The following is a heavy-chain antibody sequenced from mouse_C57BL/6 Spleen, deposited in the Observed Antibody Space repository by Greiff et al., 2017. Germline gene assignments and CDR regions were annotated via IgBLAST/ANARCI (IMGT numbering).Heavy chain of an antibody. J-gene: IGHJ3*01. CDR1: GYSITSGYD. CDR2: ISYSGST. Sequence: EVKLQESGPGMVKPSPSLSLSCTVTGYSITSGYDWHWIRHFPGNKLEWMGYISYSGSTNYNPSLKSRIPITHDTSKNHFFLKLNSVTTEDTAPYYCARGRGSWFAYWGQGTLVTVSA. CDR3: ARGRGSWFAY. V-gene: IGHV3-1*01.